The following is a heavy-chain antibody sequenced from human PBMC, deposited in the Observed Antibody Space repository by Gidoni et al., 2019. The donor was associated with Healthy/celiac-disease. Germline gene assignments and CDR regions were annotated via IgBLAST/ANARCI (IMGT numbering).Heavy chain of an antibody. J-gene: IGHJ3*02. CDR3: ARSGLGIQDAFDI. CDR1: GGSVSSGSYY. Sequence: QVQLQESGPGLVKPSETLSLTCTVSGGSVSSGSYYWSWIRQPPGKGLEWIGYIYYSGSTNYNPSLKSRVTISVDTSKNQFSLKLSSVTAADTAVYYCARSGLGIQDAFDIWGQGTMVTVSS. CDR2: IYYSGST. V-gene: IGHV4-61*01. D-gene: IGHD6-13*01.